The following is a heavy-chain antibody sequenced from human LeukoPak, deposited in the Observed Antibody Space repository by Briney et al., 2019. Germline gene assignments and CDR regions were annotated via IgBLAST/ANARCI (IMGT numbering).Heavy chain of an antibody. D-gene: IGHD6-19*01. CDR2: TYYRSKWYN. V-gene: IGHV6-1*01. CDR3: ARALRYSSGWALDY. J-gene: IGHJ4*02. Sequence: SQTLSLTCAIYGYSVSSNSAAWIWIRQSPSRGLDCLRRTYYRSKWYNYYAVSVKSRITINPDTSKNQFSLQLNSVTPEDTAVYYCARALRYSSGWALDYWGQGTLVTVSS. CDR1: GYSVSSNSAA.